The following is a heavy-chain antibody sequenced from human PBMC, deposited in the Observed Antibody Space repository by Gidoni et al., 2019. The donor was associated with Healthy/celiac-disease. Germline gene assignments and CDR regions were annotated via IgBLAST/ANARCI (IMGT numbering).Heavy chain of an antibody. CDR3: ARRRGFGSLHGGYSDGYSDY. CDR2: IYPGDSDT. Sequence: EVQLVQSGAEVKKPGESLKISCKGSGYSFTSYWTGWVRQMPGKGLEWMGIIYPGDSDTRYSPSFQGQVTISADKSISTAYLQWSSLKASDTAMYYCARRRGFGSLHGGYSDGYSDYWGQGTLVTVSS. V-gene: IGHV5-51*01. J-gene: IGHJ4*02. CDR1: GYSFTSYW. D-gene: IGHD5-18*01.